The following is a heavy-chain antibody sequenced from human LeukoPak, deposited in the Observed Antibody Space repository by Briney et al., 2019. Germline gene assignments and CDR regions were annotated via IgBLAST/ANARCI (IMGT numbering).Heavy chain of an antibody. J-gene: IGHJ4*02. CDR1: GFTFSSFS. Sequence: PGVSLRLSCAASGFTFSSFSMIWVRQAPGKGLEWVSSISSSRSYKSYADSVKGRFTIPRDNAKNSLYLQMNSLRAEDTAVYCCARDLAGYSSGWSDYWGQGTLVTVSS. D-gene: IGHD6-19*01. V-gene: IGHV3-21*01. CDR3: ARDLAGYSSGWSDY. CDR2: ISSSRSYK.